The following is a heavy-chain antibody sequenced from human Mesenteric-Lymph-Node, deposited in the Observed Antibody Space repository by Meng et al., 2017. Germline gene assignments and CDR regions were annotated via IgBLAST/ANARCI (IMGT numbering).Heavy chain of an antibody. J-gene: IGHJ6*02. Sequence: AGSLRLSCAVSGFTFDDYAMHWVRQAPGKGLEWVSLICWDGGSTYYADSVKDRFTISRDNSKNSLYLQMNSLRAEDTALYYCAKEIGGGVVAYGMDVWGQGTTVTVSS. V-gene: IGHV3-43D*04. CDR2: ICWDGGST. D-gene: IGHD2-15*01. CDR1: GFTFDDYA. CDR3: AKEIGGGVVAYGMDV.